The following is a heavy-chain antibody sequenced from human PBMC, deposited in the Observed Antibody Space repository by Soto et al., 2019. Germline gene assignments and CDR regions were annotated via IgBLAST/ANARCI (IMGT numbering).Heavy chain of an antibody. D-gene: IGHD4-17*01. CDR3: ARTMTTSGWSDP. V-gene: IGHV4-30-2*01. Sequence: RXLTCAVSGGPITSGGYSWSWIRQPPGKGLEWIGYIYHSGGTYYNPSLKSRVTLSIDRTKKKFSLKLKSVTAADTAVYFCARTMTTSGWSDPPGQGTLVTFSS. CDR1: GGPITSGGYS. CDR2: IYHSGGT. J-gene: IGHJ5*02.